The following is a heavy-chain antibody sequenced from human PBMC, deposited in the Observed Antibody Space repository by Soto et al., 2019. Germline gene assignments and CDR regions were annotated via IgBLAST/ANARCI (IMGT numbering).Heavy chain of an antibody. CDR1: GYTFTAYY. D-gene: IGHD3-22*01. CDR2: INPNSGGT. CDR3: ARGDFDRSGNYNAGWFAP. Sequence: QVQLVQSGAEVKKPGASVKVSCKASGYTFTAYYMHWLRQAPGQGLEWMGWINPNSGGTNYAQRFQGRVTVTTAASISTADMELSSLGSDETAVYYCARGDFDRSGNYNAGWFAPWGQGTLVTVSS. V-gene: IGHV1-2*02. J-gene: IGHJ5*02.